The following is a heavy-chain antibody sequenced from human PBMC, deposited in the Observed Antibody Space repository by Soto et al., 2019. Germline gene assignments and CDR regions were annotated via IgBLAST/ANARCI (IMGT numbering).Heavy chain of an antibody. CDR3: GKGNSKWGTGDAFDI. J-gene: IGHJ3*02. CDR2: ISGTGGST. D-gene: IGHD7-27*01. V-gene: IGHV3-23*01. Sequence: EVQLLESGGGVVQPGGYLRLYCAASGFTFNNYALTWVRQAPGKGLEWVSSISGTGGSTFYAGSAKGRFTISRDNSKNTLFLQMTSLRAEDTAVYYCGKGNSKWGTGDAFDIWGQGTMVTVSS. CDR1: GFTFNNYA.